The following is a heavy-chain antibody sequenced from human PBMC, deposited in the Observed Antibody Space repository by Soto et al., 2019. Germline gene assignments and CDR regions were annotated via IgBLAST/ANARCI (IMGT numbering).Heavy chain of an antibody. D-gene: IGHD3-10*01. V-gene: IGHV4-59*01. Sequence: PSETLSLTCTVSGGSISSYYWSWIRQPPGKGLEWIGYIYYSGSTNYNPSLKSRVTISVDTSKNQFSLKLSSVTAADTAVYYCARGSRNGSGSYLPYYYMDVWGKGTTVTVSS. J-gene: IGHJ6*03. CDR2: IYYSGST. CDR3: ARGSRNGSGSYLPYYYMDV. CDR1: GGSISSYY.